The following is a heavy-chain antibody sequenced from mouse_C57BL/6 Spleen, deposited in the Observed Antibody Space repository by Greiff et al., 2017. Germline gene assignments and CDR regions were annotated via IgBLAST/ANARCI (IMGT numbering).Heavy chain of an antibody. CDR1: GYAFSSSW. Sequence: VQVVESGPELVKPGASVKISCKASGYAFSSSWMNWVKQRPGKGLEWIGRIYPGDGDTNYNGKFKGKATLTADKSSSTAYMQLSSLTSEDSAVYFCARYPDYYFDYWGQGTTLTVSS. J-gene: IGHJ2*01. V-gene: IGHV1-82*01. CDR3: ARYPDYYFDY. CDR2: IYPGDGDT. D-gene: IGHD2-13*01.